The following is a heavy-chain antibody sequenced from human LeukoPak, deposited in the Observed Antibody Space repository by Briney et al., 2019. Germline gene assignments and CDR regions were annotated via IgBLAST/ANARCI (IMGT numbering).Heavy chain of an antibody. D-gene: IGHD4-17*01. Sequence: SETLSLTCTVSGGSISSYYWSWIRQPPGKGLEWIGYIYYSGSTNYNPSLKSRVTISVDTSKNQFSLKLSSVTAADTAVYYCARDLNPTTVSTTFFYWGQGTLVTVSS. CDR3: ARDLNPTTVSTTFFY. V-gene: IGHV4-59*01. CDR2: IYYSGST. CDR1: GGSISSYY. J-gene: IGHJ4*02.